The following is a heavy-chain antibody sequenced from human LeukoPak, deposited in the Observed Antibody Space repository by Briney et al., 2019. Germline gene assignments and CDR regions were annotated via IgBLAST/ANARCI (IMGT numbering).Heavy chain of an antibody. CDR1: GGSISSSSYY. V-gene: IGHV4-39*07. CDR2: IYHSGIT. Sequence: SETLSLTCTVSGGSISSSSYYRGWIRQPPGKGLEWIGSIYHSGITYCNPSLKSRVTISVDTSKNQFSLKLSSVTAADTAVYYCARILHIGGPPNWFDPWGQGTLVTVSS. J-gene: IGHJ5*02. D-gene: IGHD5-12*01. CDR3: ARILHIGGPPNWFDP.